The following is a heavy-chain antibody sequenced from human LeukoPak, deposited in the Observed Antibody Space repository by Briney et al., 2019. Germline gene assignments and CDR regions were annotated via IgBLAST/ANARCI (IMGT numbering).Heavy chain of an antibody. J-gene: IGHJ6*03. CDR2: IIPIFGTA. D-gene: IGHD6-13*01. V-gene: IGHV1-69*01. Sequence: ASVKVSCKASGGTFSSYAISWVRQAPGQGLEWMGGIIPIFGTANYAQKFQGRVTITADESTSTAYMELSSLRSEDTAVYYCARELQGIAAAGHYYYYMDVWGKGTTVTISS. CDR1: GGTFSSYA. CDR3: ARELQGIAAAGHYYYYMDV.